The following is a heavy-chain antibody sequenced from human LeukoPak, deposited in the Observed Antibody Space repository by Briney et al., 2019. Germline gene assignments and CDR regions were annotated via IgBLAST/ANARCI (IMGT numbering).Heavy chain of an antibody. CDR1: GGTFSSYA. V-gene: IGHV1-2*02. Sequence: ASVKVSCKASGGTFSSYAISWVRQAPGQGLEWMGWINPNSGGTNYAQKFQGRVTMTRDTSISTAYMELSRLRSEDTAVYYCATGGITGTTYYDYWGQGTLVTVSS. CDR2: INPNSGGT. CDR3: ATGGITGTTYYDY. J-gene: IGHJ4*02. D-gene: IGHD1-7*01.